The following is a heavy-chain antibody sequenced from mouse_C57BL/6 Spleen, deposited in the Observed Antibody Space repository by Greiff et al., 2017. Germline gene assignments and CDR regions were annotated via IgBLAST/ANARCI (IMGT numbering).Heavy chain of an antibody. Sequence: QVQLQQPGAELVKPGASVKLSCKASGYTFTSYWMQWVKQRPGQGLEWIGEIDPSDSYPNYNQKFKGKATLTVDTSSSTAYMQRSSLTSEDAAVYYCARCYGSTYYAMDDWGQGTSVTVSS. V-gene: IGHV1-50*01. CDR2: IDPSDSYP. CDR1: GYTFTSYW. J-gene: IGHJ4*01. D-gene: IGHD1-1*01. CDR3: ARCYGSTYYAMDD.